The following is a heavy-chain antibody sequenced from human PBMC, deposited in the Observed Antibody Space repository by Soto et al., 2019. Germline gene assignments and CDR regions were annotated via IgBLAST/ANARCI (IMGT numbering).Heavy chain of an antibody. J-gene: IGHJ4*02. V-gene: IGHV3-74*01. CDR2: INSDGSST. Sequence: EVQLVESGGGLVQPGGSLRLSCAASGFTFSSYWMHWVRQAPGKGLVWFSRINSDGSSTSYADSVKGRFTISRDNAKNTLYLQMNSLRAEDTDVYYCGRGTYYYDSSGYYYAYWGQGTLVTVSS. D-gene: IGHD3-22*01. CDR3: GRGTYYYDSSGYYYAY. CDR1: GFTFSSYW.